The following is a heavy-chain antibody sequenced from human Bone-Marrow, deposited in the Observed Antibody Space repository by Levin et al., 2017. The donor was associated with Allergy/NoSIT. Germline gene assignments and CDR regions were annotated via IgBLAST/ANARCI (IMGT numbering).Heavy chain of an antibody. V-gene: IGHV5-51*01. D-gene: IGHD3-22*01. CDR1: GYTFKNFW. CDR2: IYPGDSDT. J-gene: IGHJ5*02. Sequence: SGELKISCEASGYTFKNFWIGWVRQMPGKGLEWMGIIYPGDSDTRYSPSFQGQVTISADKSINTVYLQWSSLKASDTAMYYCARHYDSSGYWGFDPWGQGTLVTVSS. CDR3: ARHYDSSGYWGFDP.